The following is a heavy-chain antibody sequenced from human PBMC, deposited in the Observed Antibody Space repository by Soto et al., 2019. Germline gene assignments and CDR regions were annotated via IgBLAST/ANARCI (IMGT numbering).Heavy chain of an antibody. V-gene: IGHV4-31*02. CDR1: GGSISSGGYY. CDR2: IYYSGST. J-gene: IGHJ4*02. D-gene: IGHD3-3*01. Sequence: SETLSLTCTVSGGSISSGGYYWSWIRQHPGKGLEWIGYIYYSGSTYYNPSLKSRVTISVDTSKNQFSLKLSSVTAADTAVYYCARLKLEWLLDYWGQGTLVTVSS. CDR3: ARLKLEWLLDY.